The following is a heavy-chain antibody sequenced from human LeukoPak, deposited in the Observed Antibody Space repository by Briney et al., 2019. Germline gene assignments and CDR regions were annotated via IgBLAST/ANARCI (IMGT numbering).Heavy chain of an antibody. Sequence: SQTLSLTCTGSGGSISSGSYYWSWMRQPAGKGLEWIGRIYTSGSTNYNPSLKSRVTISVDTSKNQFSLKLSSVTAADTAVYYCARGNWNDGDDYWGQGTLVTVSS. D-gene: IGHD1-1*01. CDR2: IYTSGST. V-gene: IGHV4-61*02. J-gene: IGHJ4*02. CDR1: GGSISSGSYY. CDR3: ARGNWNDGDDY.